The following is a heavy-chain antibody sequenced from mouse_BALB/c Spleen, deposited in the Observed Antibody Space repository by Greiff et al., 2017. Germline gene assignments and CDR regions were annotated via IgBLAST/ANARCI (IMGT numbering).Heavy chain of an antibody. V-gene: IGHV1-54*01. D-gene: IGHD1-1*01. CDR1: GYAFTNYL. CDR3: ARGFITTVVADY. CDR2: INPGSGGT. J-gene: IGHJ2*01. Sequence: QAQLQQSGAELVRPGTSVKVSCKASGYAFTNYLIEWVKQRPGQGLEWIGVINPGSGGTNYNEKFKGKATLTADKSSSTAYMQLSSLTSDDSAVYFCARGFITTVVADYWGQGTTLTVSS.